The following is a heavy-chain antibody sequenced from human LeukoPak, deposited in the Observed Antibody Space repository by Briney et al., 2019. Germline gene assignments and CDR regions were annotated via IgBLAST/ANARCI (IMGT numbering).Heavy chain of an antibody. CDR2: INPNSGGT. D-gene: IGHD3-9*01. CDR3: AKAGADRVLRHFDWSAWE. J-gene: IGHJ4*02. V-gene: IGHV1-2*02. Sequence: ASVKVSCKASGYTFTGYYMHWVRQAPGQGLEWMGWINPNSGGTNYAQKFQGRVTMTRDTSISTAYMELSRLRSDDTAVYYCAKAGADRVLRHFDWSAWEWGQGTLVTVSS. CDR1: GYTFTGYY.